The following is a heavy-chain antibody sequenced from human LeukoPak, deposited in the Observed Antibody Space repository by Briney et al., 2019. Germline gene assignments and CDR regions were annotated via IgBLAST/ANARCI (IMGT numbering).Heavy chain of an antibody. CDR1: GYTFTGYY. CDR3: ACSSSGGEWFDP. J-gene: IGHJ5*02. Sequence: ASVKVSCKASGYTFTGYYMHWVRQAPGQGLEWMGWNNPNSGGTNYAQKFQGRVTMTRDTSISTAYMELSRLRSDDTAVYYCACSSSGGEWFDPWGQGTLVTVSS. V-gene: IGHV1-2*02. CDR2: NNPNSGGT. D-gene: IGHD6-6*01.